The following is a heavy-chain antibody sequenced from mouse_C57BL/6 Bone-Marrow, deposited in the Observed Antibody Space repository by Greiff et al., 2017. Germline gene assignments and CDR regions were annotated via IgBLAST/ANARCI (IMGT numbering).Heavy chain of an antibody. CDR2: ISNGGGST. Sequence: EVHLVESGGGLVQPGGSLKLSCAASGFTFSDYYMYWVRQTPEKRLEWVAYISNGGGSTYYPDTVKGRFTISRDNAKNTLYLQMSRLKSEDTAMYYCARLNGNHDYWGQGTTLTVSS. D-gene: IGHD1-1*01. CDR1: GFTFSDYY. V-gene: IGHV5-12*01. J-gene: IGHJ2*01. CDR3: ARLNGNHDY.